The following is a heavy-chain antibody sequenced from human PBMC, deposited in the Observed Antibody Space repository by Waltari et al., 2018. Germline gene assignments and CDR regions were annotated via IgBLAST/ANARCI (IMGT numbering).Heavy chain of an antibody. CDR2: IYYSGST. CDR3: ATEKGGLNLK. J-gene: IGHJ4*02. Sequence: QLQLQESGPGLVKPSETLSLTCTVSGGSISSSSYYWGWVRQPPGKGLEWIGSIYYSGSTYYNPSLKSRVTISVDTSKNQFSLKLSSVTAADTAVYYCATEKGGLNLKWGQGTLVTVSS. D-gene: IGHD3-16*01. CDR1: GGSISSSSYY. V-gene: IGHV4-39*01.